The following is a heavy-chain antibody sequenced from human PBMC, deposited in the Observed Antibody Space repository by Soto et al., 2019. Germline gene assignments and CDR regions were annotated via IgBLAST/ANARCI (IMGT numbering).Heavy chain of an antibody. CDR1: RFTFGRYA. J-gene: IGHJ5*02. D-gene: IGHD6-13*01. V-gene: IGHV3-30-3*01. CDR3: ARERGEAAGHTPNWFDP. CDR2: ISYDGSNK. Sequence: XGSLRLTFAASRFTFGRYAMHWVRQAPGTGLEWVAVISYDGSNKYYADSVKGRFTISRDNSKNTLYLQMNSLRAEDTAVYYCARERGEAAGHTPNWFDPWGQGTLVTVSS.